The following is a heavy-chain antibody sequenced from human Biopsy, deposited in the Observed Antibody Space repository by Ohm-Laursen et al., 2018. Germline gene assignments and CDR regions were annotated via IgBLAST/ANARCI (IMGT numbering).Heavy chain of an antibody. CDR1: GYTFTYYY. V-gene: IGHV1-2*02. Sequence: ASVKVSCKASGYTFTYYYVHWVRQAPGHGLEWMGWIDTINGGARYAQKFQGRVTMTRDTSISTAYMELSRLTSDDTAVYYCARERDPWGQGTLVTVSS. CDR2: IDTINGGA. J-gene: IGHJ5*02. CDR3: ARERDP.